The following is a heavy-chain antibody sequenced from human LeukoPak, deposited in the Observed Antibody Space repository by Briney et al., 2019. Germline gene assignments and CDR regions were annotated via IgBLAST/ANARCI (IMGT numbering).Heavy chain of an antibody. Sequence: SETLSLTCTVSGGSISSYYWSWIRQPAGKGLEWIGRIYTSGSTNYNPSLKSRVTMSVDTSKNQFSLKLSSVTAADTAVYYCARAPPSYRYYYYYMDVWGKGTTATVSS. J-gene: IGHJ6*03. CDR1: GGSISSYY. CDR2: IYTSGST. D-gene: IGHD1-26*01. CDR3: ARAPPSYRYYYYYMDV. V-gene: IGHV4-4*07.